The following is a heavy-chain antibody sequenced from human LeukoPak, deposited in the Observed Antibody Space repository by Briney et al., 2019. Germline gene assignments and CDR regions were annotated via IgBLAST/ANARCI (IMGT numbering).Heavy chain of an antibody. J-gene: IGHJ4*02. D-gene: IGHD5-24*01. CDR3: ARLRRWLQSYYFDY. V-gene: IGHV4-4*09. CDR2: IYTSGST. Sequence: PSETLSLTCTVSGGSISSYYWSWIRQPPGKGLEWIGYIYTSGSTNYNPSLKSRVTISVDTSKNQFSLKLSFVTAADTAVYYCARLRRWLQSYYFDYWGQGTLVTVSS. CDR1: GGSISSYY.